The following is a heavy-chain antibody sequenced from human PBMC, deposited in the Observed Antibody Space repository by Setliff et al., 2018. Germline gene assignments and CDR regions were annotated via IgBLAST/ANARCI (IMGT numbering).Heavy chain of an antibody. V-gene: IGHV4-59*11. CDR1: SGSIGSHY. J-gene: IGHJ2*01. CDR3: ARAPPSVPYGDYGPRQYFDL. Sequence: SETLSLTCSVSSGSIGSHYWNWMRQPPGKGLEWIGHVFHTGGTKYNPSLRSRVTISVDTSENYFSLRLTSVTAADTAVYYCARAPPSVPYGDYGPRQYFDLWGRGSRVTVS. CDR2: VFHTGGT. D-gene: IGHD4-17*01.